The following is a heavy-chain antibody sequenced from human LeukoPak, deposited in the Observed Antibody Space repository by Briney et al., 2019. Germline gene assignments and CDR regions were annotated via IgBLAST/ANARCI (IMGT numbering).Heavy chain of an antibody. Sequence: PGGSLRLSCAASGFSFSSYWMNLVRQVPGKGLEWVANINQDRSEKSYVDSVKGRFTISRDNAKNSLYLQMNSLRAEDTAVYYCARDHCSSSSCYTYYGMELWGQGTTVTVSS. J-gene: IGHJ6*02. CDR1: GFSFSSYW. D-gene: IGHD2-2*02. CDR3: ARDHCSSSSCYTYYGMEL. V-gene: IGHV3-7*01. CDR2: INQDRSEK.